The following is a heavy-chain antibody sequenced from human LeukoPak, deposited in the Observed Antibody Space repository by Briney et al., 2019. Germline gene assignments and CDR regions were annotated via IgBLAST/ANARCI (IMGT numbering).Heavy chain of an antibody. CDR1: GFTCDDYA. CDR2: ISWNSGSI. V-gene: IGHV3-9*01. Sequence: PGGSLRLSCAASGFTCDDYAMHWVRQAPGKGLEWVSGISWNSGSIGYADSVRGRFTTSRDNAKNSLYLQINSLRAEDTALYYCAKDGTTMVRGVKDYWGQGTLVTVSS. D-gene: IGHD3-10*01. CDR3: AKDGTTMVRGVKDY. J-gene: IGHJ4*02.